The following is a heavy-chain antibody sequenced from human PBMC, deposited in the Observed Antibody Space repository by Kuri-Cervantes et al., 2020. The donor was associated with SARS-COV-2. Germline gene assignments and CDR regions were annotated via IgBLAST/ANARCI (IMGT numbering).Heavy chain of an antibody. V-gene: IGHV3-74*01. CDR2: IDGDGTSI. CDR1: GFTFSAYW. CDR3: ARGDGMDV. J-gene: IGHJ6*02. Sequence: GGSLRLSCAASGFTFSAYWMHWVRHAPGKGLVWVSHIDGDGTSIGYADSVKGRFTISRDNAKGTLYLQMSSLRAEDTAMYYCARGDGMDVWGQGTTVTVSS.